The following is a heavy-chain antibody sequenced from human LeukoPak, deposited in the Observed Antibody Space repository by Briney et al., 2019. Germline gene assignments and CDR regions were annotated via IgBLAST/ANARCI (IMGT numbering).Heavy chain of an antibody. CDR3: AREVVVITGAFDI. CDR2: ISSSGSTM. J-gene: IGHJ3*02. CDR1: GFTFSSYE. Sequence: PGGSLRLSSAASGFTFSSYEMNWVRQAPGKGLEWVSYISSSGSTMYYADSVKGRFTISRDNAKNSLYLQMNSLRAEDTAVYYCAREVVVITGAFDIWGQGTMVTVSS. D-gene: IGHD3-22*01. V-gene: IGHV3-48*03.